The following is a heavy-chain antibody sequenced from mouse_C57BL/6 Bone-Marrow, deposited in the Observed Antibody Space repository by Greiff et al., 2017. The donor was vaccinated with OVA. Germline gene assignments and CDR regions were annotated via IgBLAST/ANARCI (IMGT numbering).Heavy chain of an antibody. D-gene: IGHD2-3*01. Sequence: DVHLVESGEGLVKPGGSLKLSCAASGFTFSSYAMSWVRQTPEKRLEWVAYISSGGDYIYYADTVKGRFTISRDNARNTLYLQMSSLKSEDTAMYYCTRDGYGYFDVWGTGTTVTVSS. J-gene: IGHJ1*03. CDR2: ISSGGDYI. V-gene: IGHV5-9-1*02. CDR3: TRDGYGYFDV. CDR1: GFTFSSYA.